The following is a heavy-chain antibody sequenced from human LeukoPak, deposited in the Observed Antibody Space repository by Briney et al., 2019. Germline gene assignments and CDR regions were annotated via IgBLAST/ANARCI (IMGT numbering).Heavy chain of an antibody. CDR3: ARGLSSRAWFPI. Sequence: SETLSLTCAVHGGSFSGYYWSWIRQPPGKGLEWIGEINHSGSTNYNPSLKSRVTISVDTSKNQFSLRLSSVTAADTAVYYCARGLSSRAWFPIWGQGTMVTVSS. V-gene: IGHV4-34*01. J-gene: IGHJ3*02. CDR1: GGSFSGYY. D-gene: IGHD3-10*01. CDR2: INHSGST.